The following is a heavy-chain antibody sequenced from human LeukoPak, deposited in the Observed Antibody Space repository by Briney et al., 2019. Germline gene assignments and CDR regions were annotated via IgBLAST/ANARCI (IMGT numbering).Heavy chain of an antibody. D-gene: IGHD3-22*01. Sequence: GGSLRLSCAASGFTFSDYYMSWIRQAPGKGLEWVSAISGSGGSTYYADSVKGRFTISRDNSKNTLYLQMNSLRAEDTAVYYCAKDLWQSMIVGHARLLAFDYWGQGTLVTVSS. CDR2: ISGSGGST. CDR3: AKDLWQSMIVGHARLLAFDY. J-gene: IGHJ4*02. V-gene: IGHV3-23*01. CDR1: GFTFSDYY.